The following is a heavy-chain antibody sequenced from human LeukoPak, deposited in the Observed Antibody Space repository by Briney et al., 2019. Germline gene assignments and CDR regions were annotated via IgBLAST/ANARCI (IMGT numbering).Heavy chain of an antibody. D-gene: IGHD3-22*01. CDR3: ARGRAYYYDSSGYSH. Sequence: SVKVSFKASGGTFSIYAISWVRQAPGQGLEWMGGIIPIFGTANYAQKFQGRVTITADESTSTAYMELSSLRSEDTAVYYCARGRAYYYDSSGYSHWGQGTLVTVSS. CDR1: GGTFSIYA. V-gene: IGHV1-69*13. J-gene: IGHJ4*02. CDR2: IIPIFGTA.